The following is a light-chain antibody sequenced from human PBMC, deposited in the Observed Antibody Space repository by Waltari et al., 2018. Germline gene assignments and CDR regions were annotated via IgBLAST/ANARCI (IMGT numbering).Light chain of an antibody. V-gene: IGKV3-11*01. CDR1: QSVSSY. J-gene: IGKJ4*01. Sequence: ERATLSCRASQSVSSYLAWYQQKPGQAPRLLIYEASDRATGIPARFSGSGAGTEFTLTISSLEPEDFAVYYCQQRSTWPLTFGGGTKVEIK. CDR2: EAS. CDR3: QQRSTWPLT.